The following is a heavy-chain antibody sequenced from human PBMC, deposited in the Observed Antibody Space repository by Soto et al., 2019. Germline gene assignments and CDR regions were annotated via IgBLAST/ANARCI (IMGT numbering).Heavy chain of an antibody. CDR2: IHYKQGA. CDR1: GPSITSNS. V-gene: IGHV4-59*13. D-gene: IGHD2-21*02. CDR3: ARWANLLFHFEF. Sequence: SETLSLTCTVSGPSITSNSWSWIRQPPGMGLQWIGHIHYKQGANYNPSLRSRAAISADTSKNQFSLTLSSVTAADTAVYYCARWANLLFHFEFSGQRVLLTSSS. J-gene: IGHJ4*02.